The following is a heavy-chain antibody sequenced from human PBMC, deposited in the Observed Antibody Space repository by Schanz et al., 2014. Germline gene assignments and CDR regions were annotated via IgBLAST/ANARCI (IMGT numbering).Heavy chain of an antibody. CDR2: IYNSGSA. Sequence: QVQLQESGPGLVKPSETLSLTCTVSGGSIRRSTYYWGWIRQPPGKGLEWVASIYNSGSAYYGPALKSRATTSVETPKTQSSLRLTSVTASDTAVYYCVRQLLWFGESGVDTWGQGTLVVVSS. CDR1: GGSIRRSTYY. V-gene: IGHV4-39*01. D-gene: IGHD3-10*01. J-gene: IGHJ5*02. CDR3: VRQLLWFGESGVDT.